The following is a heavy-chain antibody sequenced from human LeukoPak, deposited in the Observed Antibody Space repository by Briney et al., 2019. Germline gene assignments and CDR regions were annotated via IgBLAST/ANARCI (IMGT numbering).Heavy chain of an antibody. CDR1: GDSLSGCNW. CDR3: ARHYNIDPPNRYFDL. CDR2: IYYNGNT. V-gene: IGHV4-4*02. D-gene: IGHD2/OR15-2a*01. Sequence: AGTLTLTCAVSGDSLSGCNWYCWLRPPPGKGAGWIGVIYYNGNTNSNPSVKSRVTMSVDKSKNPFSLKLSSVTAADTAVYYCARHYNIDPPNRYFDLWGRGTLVTVSS. J-gene: IGHJ2*01.